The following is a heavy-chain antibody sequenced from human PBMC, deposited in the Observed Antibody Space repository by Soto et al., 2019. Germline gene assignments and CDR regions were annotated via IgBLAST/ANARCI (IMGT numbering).Heavy chain of an antibody. CDR1: GFTFSSYS. D-gene: IGHD6-19*01. CDR2: ISSSSSYI. J-gene: IGHJ4*02. Sequence: EVQLVESGGGLVKPGGSLRLSCAASGFTFSSYSMNWVRQAPGKGLEWVSSISSSSSYIYYADSVKGRFTISRDNAKTSLYLQINSLRAEDTAVYYCERDSIAVAGTDYWGQGTLVTVSS. CDR3: ERDSIAVAGTDY. V-gene: IGHV3-21*01.